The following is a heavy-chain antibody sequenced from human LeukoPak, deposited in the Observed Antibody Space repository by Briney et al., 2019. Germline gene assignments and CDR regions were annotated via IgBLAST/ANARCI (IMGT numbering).Heavy chain of an antibody. CDR3: ARSLGELSFKDAFDV. CDR1: GGSISSSSYY. Sequence: PSETLSLTCTVSGGSISSSSYYWGWIRQPPGKGLEWIGSIYYSGSTHYNPSLESRTSISMDTSNNQVSLKLNSVTVADTAVYFCARSLGELSFKDAFDVWGQGTMITVSS. D-gene: IGHD3-16*02. CDR2: IYYSGST. V-gene: IGHV4-39*07. J-gene: IGHJ3*01.